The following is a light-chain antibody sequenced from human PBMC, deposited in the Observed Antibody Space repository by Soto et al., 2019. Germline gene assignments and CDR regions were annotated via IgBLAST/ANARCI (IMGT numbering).Light chain of an antibody. Sequence: QSVLTQPPSVSEAPGQRVTISCTGSSSNIGGGYDVHWFQQLPGTAPKLLFYGKNNRPSGVPDRFSGSTSVTSASLAITGLQTEDEAIYYRQSYDASLSGYVFGTGTKVTVL. V-gene: IGLV1-40*01. CDR2: GKN. CDR3: QSYDASLSGYV. CDR1: SSNIGGGYD. J-gene: IGLJ1*01.